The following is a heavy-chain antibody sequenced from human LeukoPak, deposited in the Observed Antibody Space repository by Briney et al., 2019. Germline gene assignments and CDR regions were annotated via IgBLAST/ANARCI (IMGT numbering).Heavy chain of an antibody. CDR2: IYYSGST. CDR1: GGSISSYY. Sequence: SETLSLTCTVSGGSISSYYWSWIRQPPGKGLEWIGYIYYSGSTNYNPSLKSRVTISVDTSKNQFSLKLSSVTAEDTAVYYCARDWGVGPLWKTYFDYWGQGTLVTVSS. V-gene: IGHV4-59*12. D-gene: IGHD1-26*01. J-gene: IGHJ4*02. CDR3: ARDWGVGPLWKTYFDY.